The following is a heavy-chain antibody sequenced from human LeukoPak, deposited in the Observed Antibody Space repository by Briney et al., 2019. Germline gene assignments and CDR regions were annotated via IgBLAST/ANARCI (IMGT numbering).Heavy chain of an antibody. Sequence: SETLSLTCTVSGGSISTYYWSWLRQPPGKGLEWIGYIYNSGRTNYNPSLESRVTISVDTSKNQFSLKLNSVTAADTAVYYCVRERNCSGASSLDGFDIWGQGTMITVSS. J-gene: IGHJ3*02. CDR2: IYNSGRT. CDR1: GGSISTYY. CDR3: VRERNCSGASSLDGFDI. D-gene: IGHD2-15*01. V-gene: IGHV4-59*01.